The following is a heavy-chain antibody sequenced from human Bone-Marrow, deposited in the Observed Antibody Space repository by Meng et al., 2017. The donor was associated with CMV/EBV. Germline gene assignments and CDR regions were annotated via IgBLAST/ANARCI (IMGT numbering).Heavy chain of an antibody. CDR3: ARDREPNTGIAARRRGLN. J-gene: IGHJ4*02. CDR1: GFTFSSYV. D-gene: IGHD6-6*01. Sequence: GESLKISCAASGFTFSSYVMHWVRQAPGKGLEWVAVISYDGRNKFYADSVEGRFTISRDNSKNTLYAHMDSLTPEDSAIYYCARDREPNTGIAARRRGLNWGQGTLVTVSS. CDR2: ISYDGRNK. V-gene: IGHV3-30*04.